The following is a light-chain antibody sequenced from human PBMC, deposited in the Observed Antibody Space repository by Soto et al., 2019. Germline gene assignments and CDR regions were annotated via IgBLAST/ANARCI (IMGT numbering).Light chain of an antibody. J-gene: IGLJ1*01. CDR2: KVS. V-gene: IGLV2-14*01. CDR1: SXDVGGYNY. Sequence: QSALTQPASVSGSPGQSITISCTGTSXDVGGYNYVSWYQQYPGRVPKLLIYKVSNRPSGVSNRFSGSKSGNTASLTISGLQAEDEAAYFCTSPTPGSLYVFGPGTKVTVL. CDR3: TSPTPGSLYV.